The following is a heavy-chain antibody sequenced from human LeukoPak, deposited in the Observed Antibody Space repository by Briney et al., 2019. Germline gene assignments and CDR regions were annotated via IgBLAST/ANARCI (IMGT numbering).Heavy chain of an antibody. CDR1: GGSISSSSYY. D-gene: IGHD4-17*01. V-gene: IGHV4-39*01. CDR3: ASLNDYGDYG. J-gene: IGHJ4*02. Sequence: SETLSLTCTVSGGSISSSSYYWGWIRQPPGKGLEWIGSIYYSGSTYYNPSLKSRVTISVDTSKNQFSLMLSSVTAADTAVYYCASLNDYGDYGWGQGTLVTVSS. CDR2: IYYSGST.